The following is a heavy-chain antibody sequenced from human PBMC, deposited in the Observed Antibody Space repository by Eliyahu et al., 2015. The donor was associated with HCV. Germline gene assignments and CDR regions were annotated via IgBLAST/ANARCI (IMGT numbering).Heavy chain of an antibody. J-gene: IGHJ4*02. Sequence: QVTLWESGPTLVKPTQNLTLTCTFSGFSLRPGGVXVVWVRQPPGKALEXVGLIFWNGDKRYNPLLESRVILAKDASKNQVVLTLTNVDAVDTATYFCARRPDWYGSGNDIQLFDSWGRGILVTVSS. CDR1: GFSLRPGGVX. CDR3: ARRPDWYGSGNDIQLFDS. CDR2: IFWNGDK. V-gene: IGHV2-5*01. D-gene: IGHD3-10*01.